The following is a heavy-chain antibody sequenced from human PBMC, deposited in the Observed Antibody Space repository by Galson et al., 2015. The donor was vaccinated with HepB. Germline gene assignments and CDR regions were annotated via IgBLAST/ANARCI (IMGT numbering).Heavy chain of an antibody. CDR1: GFTFRTYW. V-gene: IGHV3-74*01. Sequence: SLRLSCAASGFTFRTYWMHWARQAPGRGLVWVSRINADGRTTFYADSVKGRFTISRDNDKNTLYLQMNSLRAEDTAVYYCSSSRYCSGGSCQYSWGQGTLVTVSS. J-gene: IGHJ4*02. CDR2: INADGRTT. D-gene: IGHD2-15*01. CDR3: SSSRYCSGGSCQYS.